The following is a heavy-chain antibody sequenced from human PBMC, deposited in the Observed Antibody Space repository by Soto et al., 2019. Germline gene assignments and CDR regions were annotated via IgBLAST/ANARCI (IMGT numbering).Heavy chain of an antibody. CDR3: ARDNSQGPYWFDP. CDR1: GYTFTSYG. J-gene: IGHJ5*02. D-gene: IGHD1-1*01. V-gene: IGHV1-18*01. Sequence: QVQQVQSGAEVKRPGASAKVSCKASGYTFTSYGFSWVRQAPGQGLEWMGWISAYDGSTNYAQKFLGIFTNTTGPSPITAYMERKSLGSYDTAVYYCARDNSQGPYWFDPWGQGTLVTVSA. CDR2: ISAYDGST.